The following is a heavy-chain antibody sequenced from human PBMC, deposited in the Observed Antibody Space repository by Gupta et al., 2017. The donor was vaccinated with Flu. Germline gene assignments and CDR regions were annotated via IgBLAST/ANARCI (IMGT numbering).Heavy chain of an antibody. CDR2: MSFDGSNK. V-gene: IGHV3-30*18. CDR3: AKDFAVGSSAWWGGEY. D-gene: IGHD6-13*01. CDR1: GFTFSSFA. Sequence: QVQLVESGGGVVQPGTSLRLSCEASGFTFSSFAMHWVRQTPGKGLEWVAVMSFDGSNKYYADSGKGRFTISRDNSKSTRDLQMNSLRPEDTALYYCAKDFAVGSSAWWGGEYWGQGTLVTVSS. J-gene: IGHJ4*02.